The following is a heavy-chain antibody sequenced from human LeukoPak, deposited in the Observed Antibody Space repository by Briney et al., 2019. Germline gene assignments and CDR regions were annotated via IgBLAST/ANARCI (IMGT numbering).Heavy chain of an antibody. V-gene: IGHV3-74*01. J-gene: IGHJ4*02. D-gene: IGHD6-19*01. Sequence: PGGSLRLSCVASGFSLSGYWMYWVRQAPGKGLMYISRNNGDGSNKYYADSVKGRFTISRDNSKNTLYLQMNSLRAEDTAVYYCAREFSGPYYFDYWGQGTLVTVSS. CDR1: GFSLSGYW. CDR3: AREFSGPYYFDY. CDR2: NNGDGSNK.